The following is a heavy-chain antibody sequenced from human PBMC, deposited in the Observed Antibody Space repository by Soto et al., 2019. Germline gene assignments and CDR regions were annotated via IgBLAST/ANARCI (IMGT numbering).Heavy chain of an antibody. CDR2: ISSSGSTI. CDR3: ASSYNYYDSSGSIFDY. V-gene: IGHV3-48*03. J-gene: IGHJ4*02. Sequence: EVQLVESGGGLVQPGGSLRLSCAASGFTFSRYEMNWVRQAPGKGLEWVSYISSSGSTIYYADSVKGRFTISRDNAKNSLYLQMNSLRAEDTAVYYCASSYNYYDSSGSIFDYWGQGTLVTVSS. D-gene: IGHD3-22*01. CDR1: GFTFSRYE.